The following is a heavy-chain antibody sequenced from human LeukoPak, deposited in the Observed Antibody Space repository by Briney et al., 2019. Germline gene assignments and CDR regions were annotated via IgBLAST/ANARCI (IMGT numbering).Heavy chain of an antibody. CDR3: ATAPGATNGAVYNY. J-gene: IGHJ4*02. CDR1: GFTFSSYD. V-gene: IGHV3-30*03. Sequence: PGGSLRLSCAASGFTFSSYDMHWVRQAPGKGLEWVAVISYDGSNKYYADSVKGRFTISRDNSKNTLYLQMNSLRAEDTAVYYCATAPGATNGAVYNYWGQGTLVTVSS. CDR2: ISYDGSNK. D-gene: IGHD1-26*01.